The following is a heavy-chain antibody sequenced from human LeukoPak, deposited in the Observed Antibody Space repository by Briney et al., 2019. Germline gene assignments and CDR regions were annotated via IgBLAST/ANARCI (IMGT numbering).Heavy chain of an antibody. CDR2: IYHSGST. D-gene: IGHD3-22*01. Sequence: SETLSLTCTVSGYSISSGYYWGWIRQPPGKGLEGIWSIYHSGSTYYNPSLKSRVTISVDTSKNQFSLKLSSVTAADTAVYYCAIDYYDSSGSWGAFDIWGQGTMVTVSS. CDR1: GYSISSGYY. V-gene: IGHV4-38-2*02. CDR3: AIDYYDSSGSWGAFDI. J-gene: IGHJ3*02.